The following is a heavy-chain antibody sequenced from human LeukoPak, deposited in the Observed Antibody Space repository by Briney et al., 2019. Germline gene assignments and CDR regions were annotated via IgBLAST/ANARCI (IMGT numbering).Heavy chain of an antibody. Sequence: KPSETLSLTCTVSGGSISSYYWSWIRQPPGKGLEWIGYIYYRGSTNYNPSLKSRVTISVDTSKNQFSLKLSSVTAADTAVYYCARAKGITGTTFRYWGQGTLVTVSS. D-gene: IGHD1-7*01. CDR3: ARAKGITGTTFRY. V-gene: IGHV4-59*01. CDR1: GGSISSYY. CDR2: IYYRGST. J-gene: IGHJ4*02.